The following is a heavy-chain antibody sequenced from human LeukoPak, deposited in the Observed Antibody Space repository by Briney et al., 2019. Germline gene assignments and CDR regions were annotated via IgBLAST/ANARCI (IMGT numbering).Heavy chain of an antibody. CDR3: AKDRVYDILTGYYFDY. J-gene: IGHJ4*02. CDR2: ISGSGGST. D-gene: IGHD3-9*01. Sequence: GGSLRLSCAASGFTFSSYAMSWVRQAPGKGLEWVSAISGSGGSTYYADSVKGRFTISRDNSKNTLYLQMNSLRAEDTAVYYCAKDRVYDILTGYYFDYWGQGTLVTVSS. V-gene: IGHV3-23*01. CDR1: GFTFSSYA.